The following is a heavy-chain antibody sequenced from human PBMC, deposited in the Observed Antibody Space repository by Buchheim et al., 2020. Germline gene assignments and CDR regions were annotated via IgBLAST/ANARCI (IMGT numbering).Heavy chain of an antibody. CDR1: GFTFSSYS. V-gene: IGHV3-48*01. Sequence: EVQLVESGGGLVQPGGSLRLSCAASGFTFSSYSMNWVRQAPGKGLEWVSYISSSSSTIYYADSVKGRFTISRDTAKNSLYLQMNSLRAEDTAVYYCAREERFLEWLSSYYYYYGMDVWGQGTT. CDR2: ISSSSSTI. D-gene: IGHD3-3*01. J-gene: IGHJ6*02. CDR3: AREERFLEWLSSYYYYYGMDV.